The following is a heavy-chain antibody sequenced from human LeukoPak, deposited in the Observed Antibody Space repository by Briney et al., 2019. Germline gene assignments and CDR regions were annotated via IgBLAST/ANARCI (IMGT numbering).Heavy chain of an antibody. J-gene: IGHJ2*01. CDR3: ARDRAAPTWYFDL. D-gene: IGHD2-15*01. CDR1: GFTFSSYS. V-gene: IGHV3-48*02. CDR2: IDSSSSTI. Sequence: HPGGSLRLSCAASGFTFSSYSMNWVRQAPGKGLEWVSYIDSSSSTIYYADSVKGRFTISRDNAKNSLYLQMNSMRDEDTAVYYCARDRAAPTWYFDLWGRGTLVTVSS.